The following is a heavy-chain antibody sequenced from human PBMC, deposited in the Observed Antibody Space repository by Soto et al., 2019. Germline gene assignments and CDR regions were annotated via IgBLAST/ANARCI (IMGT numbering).Heavy chain of an antibody. CDR1: GFTFTRYS. V-gene: IGHV3-21*06. CDR3: ARESEDLTSNFDY. Sequence: GGSLRLSCAASGFTFTRYSMNWVRQAPGKGLEWISSISSTTNYIYYGDSMKGRFTISRDNAKNSLYLEMNSLRAEDTAVYYCARESEDLTSNFDYWGQGTLVTVSS. CDR2: ISSTTNYI. J-gene: IGHJ4*02.